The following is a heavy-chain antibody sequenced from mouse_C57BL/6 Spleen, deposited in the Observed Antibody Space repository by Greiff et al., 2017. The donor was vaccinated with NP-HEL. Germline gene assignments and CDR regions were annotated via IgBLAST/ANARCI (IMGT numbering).Heavy chain of an antibody. Sequence: VKLMESGPGLVQPSQSLSITCTVSGFSLTSYGVHWVRQSPGKGLEWLGVIWSGGSTDYNAAFISRLSISKDNSKSQVFFKMNSLQADDTAIYYCASYYYGSSYEAWFAYWGQGTLVTVSA. D-gene: IGHD1-1*01. CDR2: IWSGGST. CDR1: GFSLTSYG. J-gene: IGHJ3*01. V-gene: IGHV2-2*01. CDR3: ASYYYGSSYEAWFAY.